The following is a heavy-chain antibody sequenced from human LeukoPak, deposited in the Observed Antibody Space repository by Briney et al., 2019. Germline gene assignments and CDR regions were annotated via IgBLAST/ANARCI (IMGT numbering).Heavy chain of an antibody. J-gene: IGHJ4*02. CDR1: GFTFSRYW. Sequence: PGVSLRLSCAASGFTFSRYWMSWVRQAPGKGLEWVSYISSSNNIYYADSVKGRFTISRDNAKNSLWLQMNSLRAEDTAVYHCGRGNGDYGGVDYWGQGTLVTVSS. V-gene: IGHV3-48*01. CDR2: ISSSNNI. D-gene: IGHD4-17*01. CDR3: GRGNGDYGGVDY.